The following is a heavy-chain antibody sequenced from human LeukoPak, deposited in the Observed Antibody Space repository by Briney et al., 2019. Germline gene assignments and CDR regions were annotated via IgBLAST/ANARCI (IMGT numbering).Heavy chain of an antibody. Sequence: GGSLRLSCAASAFTFRPYAMICVRQPPGKGLEWVSSVSGSGGRTYSADSVKGRFTISRDNSNNTLYLQMNSLRAEDMAVYYCAKGAASRGYTYVANWGQGTLVTVSS. CDR1: AFTFRPYA. V-gene: IGHV3-23*01. D-gene: IGHD5-18*01. J-gene: IGHJ4*02. CDR3: AKGAASRGYTYVAN. CDR2: VSGSGGRT.